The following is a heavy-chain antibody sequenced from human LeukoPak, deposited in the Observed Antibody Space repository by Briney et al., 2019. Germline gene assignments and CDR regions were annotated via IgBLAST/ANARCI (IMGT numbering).Heavy chain of an antibody. J-gene: IGHJ4*02. D-gene: IGHD1-26*01. V-gene: IGHV4-39*07. CDR1: GGSISSSSYY. CDR2: IYYSGST. CDR3: ARSVGATRVAWD. Sequence: PSETLSLTCTVSGGSISSSSYYWGWIRQPPGKGLEWIGSIYYSGSTYYNPSLKSRVTISVDTSKNQFSLKLSSVTAADTAVYYCARSVGATRVAWDWGQGTLVTVSS.